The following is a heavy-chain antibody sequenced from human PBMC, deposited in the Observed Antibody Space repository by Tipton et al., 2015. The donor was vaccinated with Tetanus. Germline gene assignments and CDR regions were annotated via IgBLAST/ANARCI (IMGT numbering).Heavy chain of an antibody. J-gene: IGHJ5*01. CDR3: ASLPQLXXXXLXXYWXXXXXXXXSSGXASXPTLFPLVS. CDR2: IYHSGST. CDR1: GGSISSRNW. V-gene: IGHV4-4*02. D-gene: IGHD2-8*02. Sequence: TLSLTCAVSGGSISSRNWWSWVRQPPGKGLEWIGEIYHSGSTNYNPSLKSRVTISVDKSKNQFSLKLSSVTAADTAMYYCASLPQLXXXXLXXYWXXXXXXXXSSGXASXPTLFPLVSW.